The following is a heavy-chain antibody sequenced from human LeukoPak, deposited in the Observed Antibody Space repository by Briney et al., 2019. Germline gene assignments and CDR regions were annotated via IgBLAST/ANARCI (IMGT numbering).Heavy chain of an antibody. J-gene: IGHJ4*02. V-gene: IGHV4-59*01. D-gene: IGHD6-13*01. CDR2: IYYSGST. CDR1: GGSISSYY. CDR3: ARIAAAGHFDY. Sequence: SETLSLTCTVSGGSISSYYWSWIRQPPGKGLEGIGYIYYSGSTNYNPSLKSRVTISVDTSKNQFSLKLSSVTATDTAVYYCARIAAAGHFDYWGQGTLVTVSS.